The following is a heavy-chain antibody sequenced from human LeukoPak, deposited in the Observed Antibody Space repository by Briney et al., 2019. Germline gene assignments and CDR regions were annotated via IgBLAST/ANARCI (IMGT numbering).Heavy chain of an antibody. CDR3: ARPYYDILTGYYEA. CDR2: INHSGST. V-gene: IGHV4-34*01. CDR1: GGSFSGYY. J-gene: IGHJ3*01. Sequence: SETLSLTCAVYGGSFSGYYWSWIRQPPGKGLEWIGEINHSGSTNYNPSLKSRVTISVDTSKNQFSLKLSSVTAADTAVYYCARPYYDILTGYYEAWGQGTMVTVSS. D-gene: IGHD3-9*01.